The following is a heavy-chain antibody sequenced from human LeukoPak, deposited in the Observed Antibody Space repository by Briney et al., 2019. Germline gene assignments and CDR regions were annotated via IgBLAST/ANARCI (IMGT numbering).Heavy chain of an antibody. CDR3: TTAPGFWSGYYPFDY. J-gene: IGHJ4*02. CDR1: GFTFSNAW. V-gene: IGHV3-15*01. CDR2: IKSKTDGGTT. D-gene: IGHD3-3*01. Sequence: PGGSLRLSCAASGFTFSNAWMGWVRQAPGKGLEWVGRIKSKTDGGTTDYAAPVKGRFTISRDDSKNTLYLQMNSLKTEDTAVYYCTTAPGFWSGYYPFDYWGQGTLVTVSS.